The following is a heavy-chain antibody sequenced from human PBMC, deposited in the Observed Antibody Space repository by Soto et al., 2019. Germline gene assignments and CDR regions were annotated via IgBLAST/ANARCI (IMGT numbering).Heavy chain of an antibody. D-gene: IGHD3-16*01. V-gene: IGHV3-30*18. CDR2: ISYDGSNK. CDR1: GLTFNTYG. J-gene: IGHJ6*02. CDR3: AKDLGRYNYGMDG. Sequence: LRLSCAASGLTFNTYGMHWVRQAPGKGLEWVAVISYDGSNKYYADSVKGRFTISRDNSKNTLYLQMNSLRGEDTAVYYCAKDLGRYNYGMDGWGQGTTVTVSS.